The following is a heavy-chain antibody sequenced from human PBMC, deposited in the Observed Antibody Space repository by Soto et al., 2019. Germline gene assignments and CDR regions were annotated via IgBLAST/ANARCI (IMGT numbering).Heavy chain of an antibody. CDR2: INPNSGST. Sequence: ASVKVSCKASGYTFTSYYMHWVRQAPGQGLGWMGRINPNSGSTNYAQKFQGRVTMTRDTSISTAYMELSRLRSDDTAVYYCARAEFSGSSKYFQHWGQGTLVTVSS. D-gene: IGHD3-10*01. V-gene: IGHV1-2*02. CDR1: GYTFTSYY. J-gene: IGHJ1*01. CDR3: ARAEFSGSSKYFQH.